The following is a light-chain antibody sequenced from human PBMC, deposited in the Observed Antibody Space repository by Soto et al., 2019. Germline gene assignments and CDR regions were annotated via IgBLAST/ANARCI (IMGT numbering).Light chain of an antibody. V-gene: IGKV1-39*01. CDR3: QQSYSTPWT. J-gene: IGKJ1*01. Sequence: DIQMTQSPSSLSASVGDRVTITCRASQSISSYLNLYQQKPGKAPKLLIYAASSLKSGVPSRFSGSGSGTDFTLTISSLQPEDFATYYCQQSYSTPWTFGQGTKVEIK. CDR2: AAS. CDR1: QSISSY.